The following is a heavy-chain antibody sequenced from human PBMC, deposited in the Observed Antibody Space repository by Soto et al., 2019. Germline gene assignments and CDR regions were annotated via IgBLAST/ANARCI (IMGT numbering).Heavy chain of an antibody. CDR1: GFTFSSYS. CDR2: ISSSSSTI. Sequence: LRLSCAASGFTFSSYSMNWVRQAPGKGLEWVSYISSSSSTIYYADSVKGRFTISRDNAKNSLYLQMNSLRDEDTAVYYCARDRGYDFWSGYYLGLGGAFDIWGQGTMVTVSS. V-gene: IGHV3-48*02. D-gene: IGHD3-3*01. J-gene: IGHJ3*02. CDR3: ARDRGYDFWSGYYLGLGGAFDI.